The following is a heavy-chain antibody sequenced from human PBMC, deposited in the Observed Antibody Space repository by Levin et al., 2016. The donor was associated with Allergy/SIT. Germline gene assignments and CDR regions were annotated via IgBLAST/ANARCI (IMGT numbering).Heavy chain of an antibody. CDR1: GYTFTSYG. V-gene: IGHV1-18*01. CDR3: ASGVYSSSSPAYYYYGMDV. Sequence: ASVKVSCKASGYTFTSYGISWVRQAPGQGLEWMGWISAYNGNTNYAQKLQGRVTMTTDTSTSTAYLQWSSLKASDTAMYYCASGVYSSSSPAYYYYGMDVWGQGTTVTVSS. CDR2: ISAYNGNT. J-gene: IGHJ6*02. D-gene: IGHD6-6*01.